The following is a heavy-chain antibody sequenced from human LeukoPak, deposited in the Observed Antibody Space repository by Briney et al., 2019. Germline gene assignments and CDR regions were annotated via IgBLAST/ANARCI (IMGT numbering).Heavy chain of an antibody. CDR3: ARDMSYYGSGSYTSGTNWFGP. Sequence: SETLSLTCTVSGGSISSYYWSWIRQPAGKGLEWIGRIYTSGSTNYNPSLKSRVTMSVDTSKNQFSLKLSSVTAADTAVYYCARDMSYYGSGSYTSGTNWFGPWGQGTLVTVSS. V-gene: IGHV4-4*07. CDR1: GGSISSYY. CDR2: IYTSGST. D-gene: IGHD3-10*01. J-gene: IGHJ5*02.